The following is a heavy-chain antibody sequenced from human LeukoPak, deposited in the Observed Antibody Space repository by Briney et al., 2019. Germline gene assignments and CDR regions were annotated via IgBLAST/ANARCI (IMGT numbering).Heavy chain of an antibody. CDR1: VASILEYN. Sequence: SETLSLTSTDSVASILEYNWGRVRQPPGKGLEWIGYVSDRGITNDNPSLKSRVTISVDTSRNEFALGLNSVTAADTAVYYCARRNSRYLDHYSAFCGPGNLVTVSS. V-gene: IGHV4-59*12. CDR3: ARRNSRYLDHYSAF. J-gene: IGHJ4*02. CDR2: VSDRGIT. D-gene: IGHD1-14*01.